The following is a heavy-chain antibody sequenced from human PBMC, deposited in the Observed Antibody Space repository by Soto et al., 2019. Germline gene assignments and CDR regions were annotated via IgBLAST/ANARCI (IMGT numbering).Heavy chain of an antibody. Sequence: PLVSLKLGCASSGLSLCISVMNGVRKAPGKGLEWVSSISSSSSYIYYADSVKGRFTISRDNAKNSLYLQMNSLRAEDTAVYYCARAHPGLTDFWSGYFSSAFDIWGQGTMVTVSS. J-gene: IGHJ3*02. V-gene: IGHV3-21*01. CDR2: ISSSSSYI. CDR1: GLSLCISV. CDR3: ARAHPGLTDFWSGYFSSAFDI. D-gene: IGHD3-3*01.